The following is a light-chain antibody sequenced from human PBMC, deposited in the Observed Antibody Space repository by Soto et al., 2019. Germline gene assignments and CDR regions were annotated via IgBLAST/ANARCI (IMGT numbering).Light chain of an antibody. CDR1: QYISSW. J-gene: IGKJ1*01. CDR3: QQYSSYPWT. V-gene: IGKV1-5*03. CDR2: KAS. Sequence: DIQMTQSPSTLSASAGDRVIISCRASQYISSWLAWYQQKPGKAPDLLIYKASSLQSEVPSRFSGSGSGTQFTLTISSLQPDDFATYYCQQYSSYPWTFGQGTKVDIK.